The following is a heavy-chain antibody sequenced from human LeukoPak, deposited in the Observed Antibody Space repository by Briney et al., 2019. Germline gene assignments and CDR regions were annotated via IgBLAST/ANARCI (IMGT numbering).Heavy chain of an antibody. V-gene: IGHV4-59*01. D-gene: IGHD3-3*02. CDR3: ASISSGR. Sequence: PSETLSLTCTVSGVSISSYYWSWIRQPPGKGLEWLGYIYYSGSTNYNPSLKSRVTISVDTSKNQFSLKLSSVTAADTAVYYCASISSGRWGQGTLVTVST. CDR2: IYYSGST. CDR1: GVSISSYY. J-gene: IGHJ4*02.